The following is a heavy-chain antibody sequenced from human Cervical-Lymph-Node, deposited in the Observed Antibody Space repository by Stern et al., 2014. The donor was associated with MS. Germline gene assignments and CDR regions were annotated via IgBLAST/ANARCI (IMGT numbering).Heavy chain of an antibody. J-gene: IGHJ4*02. Sequence: QVQLQESGPGLVKPSGTLSLTCAVSGGSISSSNWGSWVRQPPGKGLEWXGEIYHSGSTNYNPSLKSRVTISVDKSKTQFSLKLSSVPAADTAVYYCACESTLVAATGSAQFFWGQGTLVTVSS. CDR3: ACESTLVAATGSAQFF. D-gene: IGHD2-15*01. CDR2: IYHSGST. CDR1: GGSISSSNW. V-gene: IGHV4-4*02.